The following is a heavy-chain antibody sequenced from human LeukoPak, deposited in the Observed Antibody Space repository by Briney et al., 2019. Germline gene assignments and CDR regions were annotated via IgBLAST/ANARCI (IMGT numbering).Heavy chain of an antibody. J-gene: IGHJ4*02. Sequence: SETLPLTCTVSGGSISSYYWSWIRQPAGKGLEWIGRIYTSGSTNYNPSLKSRVTISVDTSKNQFSLKLSSVTAADTAVYYCATGLGIAAAGEGYWGQGTLVTVSS. CDR2: IYTSGST. CDR3: ATGLGIAAAGEGY. D-gene: IGHD6-13*01. CDR1: GGSISSYY. V-gene: IGHV4-4*07.